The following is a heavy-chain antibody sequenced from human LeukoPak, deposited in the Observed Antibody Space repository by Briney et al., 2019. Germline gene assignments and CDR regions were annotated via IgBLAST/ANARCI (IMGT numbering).Heavy chain of an antibody. V-gene: IGHV1-46*01. Sequence: GASVKVSCKASGYTFGTHWMHWVRQAPGQGLEWMAIINPSGDFRSYAQKFQGRLTVTRDMSTRTVYMELSDLRPEDTAVYYCARGSLNYDILTYYFDSWGQGTLVTVSS. CDR1: GYTFGTHW. CDR3: ARGSLNYDILTYYFDS. CDR2: INPSGDFR. D-gene: IGHD3-9*01. J-gene: IGHJ4*02.